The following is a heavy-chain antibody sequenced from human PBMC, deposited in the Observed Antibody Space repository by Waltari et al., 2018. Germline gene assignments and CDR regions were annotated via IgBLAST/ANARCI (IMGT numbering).Heavy chain of an antibody. V-gene: IGHV4-61*01. CDR1: GGSVSSGSYY. D-gene: IGHD3-22*01. CDR2: IYYRGKT. CDR3: ARVRSYYDSSGYYSGDYFDY. Sequence: QVQLQESGPGLVKASETLSLTCTVSGGSVSSGSYYWSWTRQPPGKGLEWIGYIYYRGKTTYNPYLKRRVTISVDTPKNQCSLKLSSVTAADTAVYYCARVRSYYDSSGYYSGDYFDYWGQGTLVTVSS. J-gene: IGHJ4*02.